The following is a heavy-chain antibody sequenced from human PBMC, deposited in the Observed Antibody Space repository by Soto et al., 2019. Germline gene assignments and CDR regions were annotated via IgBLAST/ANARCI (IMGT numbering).Heavy chain of an antibody. V-gene: IGHV4-30-2*06. D-gene: IGHD3-10*01. Sequence: SQAPSLSCAVSVGIISRGSYPGSWIRPSPTKGLEWIGYIYHSGSTYYNPSLKSRVTISVDRSKNQFSLKLSSVTAADTAVYYCARDWATYYYGSGNTFYGMDVWGQGTTVT. CDR3: ARDWATYYYGSGNTFYGMDV. CDR1: VGIISRGSYP. CDR2: IYHSGST. J-gene: IGHJ6*02.